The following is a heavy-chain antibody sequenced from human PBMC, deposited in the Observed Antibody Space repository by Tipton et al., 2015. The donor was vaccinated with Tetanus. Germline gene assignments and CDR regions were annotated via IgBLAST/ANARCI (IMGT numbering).Heavy chain of an antibody. CDR3: ARVLRYSTLGGWDDAFDI. V-gene: IGHV4-30-2*01. Sequence: TLSLTCTVSGDSITRDGYSWHWIRQPPGKGLEWIGYISDGGQSYYSPSLERRATISRDMSNNHFSLKLTSVTAADTAVYFCARVLRYSTLGGWDDAFDIWGQGTMVTVSS. D-gene: IGHD2-15*01. CDR2: ISDGGQS. J-gene: IGHJ3*02. CDR1: GDSITRDGYS.